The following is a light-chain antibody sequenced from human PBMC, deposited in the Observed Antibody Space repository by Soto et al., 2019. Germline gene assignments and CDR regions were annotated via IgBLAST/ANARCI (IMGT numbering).Light chain of an antibody. Sequence: EIVLTQSPATLSLSPGEGVTLSCRASQSVSSYLAWYQQKPGQAPRLLIYDAFNRATGIPDRFSGSGSGTDFTLTISSLEPEDFAVYYCQQRSNWPPKFTFGQGTKLEI. J-gene: IGKJ2*01. CDR2: DAF. CDR1: QSVSSY. CDR3: QQRSNWPPKFT. V-gene: IGKV3-11*01.